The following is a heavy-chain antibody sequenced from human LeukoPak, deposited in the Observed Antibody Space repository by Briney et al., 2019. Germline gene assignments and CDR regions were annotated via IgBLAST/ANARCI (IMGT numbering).Heavy chain of an antibody. V-gene: IGHV1-46*01. Sequence: ASVKVSCTASGGTFSSYAISWVRQAPGQGLEWMGIINPSGGSTSYAQKFQGRVTMTTDTSTSTAYMELRSLRSDDTAVYYCARAWNLYCSSTSCYRGPYNWFDPWGQGTLVTVSS. CDR3: ARAWNLYCSSTSCYRGPYNWFDP. D-gene: IGHD2-2*02. J-gene: IGHJ5*02. CDR2: INPSGGST. CDR1: GGTFSSYA.